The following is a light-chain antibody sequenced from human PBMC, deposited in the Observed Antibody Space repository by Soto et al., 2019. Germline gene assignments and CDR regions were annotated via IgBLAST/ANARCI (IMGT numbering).Light chain of an antibody. J-gene: IGKJ2*01. CDR3: QQYGSSPYN. CDR2: GAS. V-gene: IGKV3-20*01. CDR1: QSVSSGY. Sequence: EIVLTQSPGTLSLSPGERGTLSCRASQSVSSGYLAWYQQKPGQAPRLLIYGASSRATGIPDRFSGSGSGTDVTLTISRLEPEDFAVYYCQQYGSSPYNFGQGTKLEIK.